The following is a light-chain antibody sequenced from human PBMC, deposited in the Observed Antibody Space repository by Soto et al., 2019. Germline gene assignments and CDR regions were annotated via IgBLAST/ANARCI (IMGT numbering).Light chain of an antibody. V-gene: IGKV3-11*01. CDR1: QSVGSS. CDR2: DAS. Sequence: EIVLTQSPATLSLSPGERATLSCRASQSVGSSLAWYQQKPGQAPRLLINDASNWDTGIPSRFRGSGSGTDFTLTISSLQPEDFAIYFCQQRNDCSLTFGGWTKVELK. J-gene: IGKJ4*01. CDR3: QQRNDCSLT.